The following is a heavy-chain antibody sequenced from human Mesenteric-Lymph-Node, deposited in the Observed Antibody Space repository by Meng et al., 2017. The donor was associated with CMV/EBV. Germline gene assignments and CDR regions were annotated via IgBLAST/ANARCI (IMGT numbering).Heavy chain of an antibody. D-gene: IGHD3-9*01. CDR1: GGSFSGYY. Sequence: VQLTPWGAGLLKPSETLSVTCAVYGGSFSGYYWNWIRQSPEKGLEWIGEINHSGSTTYNPSFTSRIIISVDTSTNQISLNMSSVTAADTAVYYCARGSSYDILTGYFDYWGQGALVTVSS. CDR2: INHSGST. V-gene: IGHV4-34*01. J-gene: IGHJ4*02. CDR3: ARGSSYDILTGYFDY.